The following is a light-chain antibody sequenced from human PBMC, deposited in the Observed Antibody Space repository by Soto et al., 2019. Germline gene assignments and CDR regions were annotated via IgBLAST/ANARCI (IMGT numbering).Light chain of an antibody. CDR3: SSFTTSSTYV. Sequence: LTQPASVSGSPGQSIAISCTGTSSDVGLYNYVSWYQQHPDKVPKLIIYDVTNRPSGVSDRFSGSKSGNTASLTISGLQADDEADYYCSSFTTSSTYVFGTGTKVTVL. J-gene: IGLJ1*01. CDR1: SSDVGLYNY. V-gene: IGLV2-14*01. CDR2: DVT.